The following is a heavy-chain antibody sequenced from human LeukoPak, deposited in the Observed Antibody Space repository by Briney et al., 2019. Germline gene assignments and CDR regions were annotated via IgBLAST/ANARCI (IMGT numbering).Heavy chain of an antibody. D-gene: IGHD3-10*01. V-gene: IGHV1-2*02. CDR1: GYTFTGYY. J-gene: IGHJ4*02. CDR3: AGSGSGSYYKGPFDY. CDR2: INPNSGGT. Sequence: ASVKVSCKASGYTFTGYYMHWVRQAPGQGLEWMGWINPNSGGTNYAQKFQGRVTMTRDTSISTAYMELSRLRSDDTAEYYCAGSGSGSYYKGPFDYWGQGTLVTVSS.